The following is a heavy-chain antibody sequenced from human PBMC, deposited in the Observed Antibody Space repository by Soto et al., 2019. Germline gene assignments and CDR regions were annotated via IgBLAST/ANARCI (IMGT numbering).Heavy chain of an antibody. V-gene: IGHV4-59*01. D-gene: IGHD5-18*01. J-gene: IGHJ4*02. CDR3: ARGGIQLWLDY. Sequence: PSETLSLTCTVSGGSISSYYWSWIRQPPGKGLEWIGYIYYSGSTNYNPSLKSRVTISVDTSKNQFSLKLSSVTAADTAVYYCARGGIQLWLDYWGQGTLVTVSS. CDR1: GGSISSYY. CDR2: IYYSGST.